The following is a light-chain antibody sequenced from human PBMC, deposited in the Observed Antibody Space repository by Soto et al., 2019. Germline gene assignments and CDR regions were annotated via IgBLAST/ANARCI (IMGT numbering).Light chain of an antibody. CDR1: QSISTY. V-gene: IGKV1-39*01. CDR3: QESYKTPIT. J-gene: IGKJ4*01. Sequence: DIQMTQSPSSLSASVGDRVTITCRASQSISTYLDWYQQKPGKAPKVLIYAASSLQTAVPSRFSGSGSGTDFTLTISSLQPEDFATYYCQESYKTPITFGGGTKVDNK. CDR2: AAS.